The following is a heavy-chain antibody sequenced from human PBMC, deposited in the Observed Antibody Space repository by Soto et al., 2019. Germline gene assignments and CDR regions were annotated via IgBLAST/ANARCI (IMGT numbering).Heavy chain of an antibody. CDR1: GFTFSTYA. CDR2: ISGSGAYT. D-gene: IGHD2-2*01. V-gene: IGHV3-23*01. J-gene: IGHJ4*02. CDR3: ARDRHPYSTKYYFDY. Sequence: GGSLRLSCAASGFTFSTYAMNWVRQPPGKRLEWVSSISGSGAYTYYADSVQGRFTTSRDNSKNTLNLQMNSLRAEDTAVYYCARDRHPYSTKYYFDYWGQGTLVTVSS.